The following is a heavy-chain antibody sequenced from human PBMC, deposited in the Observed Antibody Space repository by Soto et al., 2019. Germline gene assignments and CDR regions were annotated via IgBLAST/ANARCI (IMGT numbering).Heavy chain of an antibody. CDR3: ARLDDFWSGYPTNYYYGMDV. D-gene: IGHD3-3*01. J-gene: IGHJ6*02. CDR1: GYTFTSYA. V-gene: IGHV1-3*01. Sequence: ASVKVSCKASGYTFTSYAMHWVRQAPGQRLEWMGWINAGNGNTKYSQKFQGRVTITRDTSASTAHMELSSLRSEDTAVYYCARLDDFWSGYPTNYYYGMDVWGQGTTVTVS. CDR2: INAGNGNT.